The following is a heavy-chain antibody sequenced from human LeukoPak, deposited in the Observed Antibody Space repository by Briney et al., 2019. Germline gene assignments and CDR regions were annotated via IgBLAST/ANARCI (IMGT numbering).Heavy chain of an antibody. CDR2: IKQDGSEG. D-gene: IGHD3-16*01. Sequence: GGSLRLSCAASKFFFHGYWMSWVRQAPGKGLEWVANIKQDGSEGYYMDSVKGRFTISRDNAKNLLFLQMNSLRPDDTAVYYCARLNFWSNSYAAPFDSWGQGSLVTVSS. CDR3: ARLNFWSNSYAAPFDS. CDR1: KFFFHGYW. V-gene: IGHV3-7*01. J-gene: IGHJ4*02.